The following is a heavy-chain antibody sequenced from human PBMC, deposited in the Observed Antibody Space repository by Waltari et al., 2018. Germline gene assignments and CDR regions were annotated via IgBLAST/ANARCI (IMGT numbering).Heavy chain of an antibody. CDR2: IDNSGSA. CDR1: GGSISSSGYY. CDR3: ARQNVGPGSAHLDH. J-gene: IGHJ4*02. V-gene: IGHV4-31*03. D-gene: IGHD3-10*01. Sequence: QVQLQESGPGLVKSSQTLSLTCTVSGGSISSSGYYWTWIRQHPKKGLEWIGLIDNSGSASYNPSLKSRVTSSGDTSKNQFSLKLNSVTADDTAMYYCARQNVGPGSAHLDHWGQGTLVTVSS.